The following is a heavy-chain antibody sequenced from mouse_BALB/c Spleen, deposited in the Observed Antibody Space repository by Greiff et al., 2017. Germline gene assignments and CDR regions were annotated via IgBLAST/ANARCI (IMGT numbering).Heavy chain of an antibody. J-gene: IGHJ2*01. CDR3: ARTARATGYYFDY. Sequence: EVQLQESGGGLVQPGGSRKLSCAASGFTFSSFGMHWVRQAPEKGLEWVAYISSGSSTIYYADTVKGRFTISRDNPKNTLFLQMTSLRSEDTAMYYCARTARATGYYFDYWGQGTTLTVSS. V-gene: IGHV5-17*02. CDR2: ISSGSSTI. CDR1: GFTFSSFG. D-gene: IGHD3-1*01.